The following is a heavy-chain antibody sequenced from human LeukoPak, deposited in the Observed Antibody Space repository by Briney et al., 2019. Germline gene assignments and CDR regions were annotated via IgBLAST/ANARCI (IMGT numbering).Heavy chain of an antibody. CDR1: GFTFSSYW. J-gene: IGHJ5*02. CDR3: LCLGELSLSHTINWFDP. D-gene: IGHD3-16*02. V-gene: IGHV3-74*01. CDR2: INTDGSST. Sequence: GSLRLSCAASGFTFSSYWMHWVRQAPGKGLVWVSRINTDGSSTSYADSVKGRFTISRDNAKNTLYLQMNSLRAEDTAVYYCLCLGELSLSHTINWFDPWGQGTLVTVSS.